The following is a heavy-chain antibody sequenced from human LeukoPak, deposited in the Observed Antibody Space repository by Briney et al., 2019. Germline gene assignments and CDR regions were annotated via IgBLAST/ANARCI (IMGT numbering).Heavy chain of an antibody. J-gene: IGHJ4*02. CDR2: ISGSGGST. D-gene: IGHD3-9*01. Sequence: GVSLRLSCAASGFTFSSYAMSWVRQAPGKGLEWVSAISGSGGSTYYADSVKGRFTISRDNSKNTLYLQMNSLRAEDTAVYYCAKSEGLRYFDWSRGYYFDYWGQGTLVTVSS. V-gene: IGHV3-23*01. CDR1: GFTFSSYA. CDR3: AKSEGLRYFDWSRGYYFDY.